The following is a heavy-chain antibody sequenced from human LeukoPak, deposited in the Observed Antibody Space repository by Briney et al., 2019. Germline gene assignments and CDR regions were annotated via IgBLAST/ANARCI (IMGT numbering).Heavy chain of an antibody. Sequence: ASVKVSCKGSGYSLSSYWIGWVRQMPGKGLEWMGIIDPGDSETRYSPSFQGQVTISADKSISTAYLQWSSLKASDTAMYYCARGLLGYCSSNSCPTGYWGQGTLVTVSS. CDR1: GYSLSSYW. CDR3: ARGLLGYCSSNSCPTGY. CDR2: IDPGDSET. D-gene: IGHD2-2*01. J-gene: IGHJ4*02. V-gene: IGHV5-51*01.